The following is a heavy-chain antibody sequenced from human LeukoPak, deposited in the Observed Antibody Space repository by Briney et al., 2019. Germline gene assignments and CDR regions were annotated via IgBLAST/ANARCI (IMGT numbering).Heavy chain of an antibody. V-gene: IGHV4-34*01. CDR1: GGSFSGYH. D-gene: IGHD6-19*01. CDR3: SRGLKQWLVRYYYYYYMDV. J-gene: IGHJ6*03. CDR2: INHSGST. Sequence: SETLSLTCAVYGGSFSGYHWSWIRQPPGKGLEWIGEINHSGSTNYNPSLKSRVTISVDTSKNQFSLKLSSVTAADTALYYCSRGLKQWLVRYYYYYYMDVWGKGTTVTVSS.